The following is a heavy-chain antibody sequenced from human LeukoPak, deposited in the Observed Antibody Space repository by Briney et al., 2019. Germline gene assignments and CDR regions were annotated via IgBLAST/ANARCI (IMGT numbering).Heavy chain of an antibody. Sequence: SQTLSLTCAISGDSVSSNSAAWNWIRQSPSRGLEWLGRTYYRSKWYKDYAISVKSRITINPDTSKNQFSLQVNSVTPEDTAVYYCARSTRYSSGWTFDYWGQGTLVTVSS. CDR1: GDSVSSNSAA. J-gene: IGHJ4*02. V-gene: IGHV6-1*01. CDR3: ARSTRYSSGWTFDY. CDR2: TYYRSKWYK. D-gene: IGHD6-19*01.